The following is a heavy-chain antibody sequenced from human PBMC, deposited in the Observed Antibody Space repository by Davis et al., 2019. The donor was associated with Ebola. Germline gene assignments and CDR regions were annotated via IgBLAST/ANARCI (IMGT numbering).Heavy chain of an antibody. J-gene: IGHJ4*02. CDR2: IKSKTDGGTR. V-gene: IGHV3-15*01. CDR3: TTDYTEVDIVTTTPVDY. Sequence: PGGSLRLSCAASGFSFNDACMSWVRQAPGKGLEWVGRIKSKTDGGTRDYAAPVKGRFFISRDESKNTLYLQMNSLKTEDTAVYYCTTDYTEVDIVTTTPVDYRGQGTLVTVSS. CDR1: GFSFNDAC. D-gene: IGHD5-12*01.